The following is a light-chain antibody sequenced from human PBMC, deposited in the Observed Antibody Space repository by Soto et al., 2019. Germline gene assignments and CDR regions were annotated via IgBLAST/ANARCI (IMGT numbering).Light chain of an antibody. J-gene: IGKJ2*01. CDR2: GAS. CDR1: QSIVRSY. Sequence: EIVLTQSPGTLSLSPGERATLSCRASQSIVRSYLAWYQQKPGQAPRLLIYGASSRATGIPDRFSGSGSGTDVTLTISRLEPEDFAVYYCQQYGSSPYTVGQGTKLEIK. V-gene: IGKV3-20*01. CDR3: QQYGSSPYT.